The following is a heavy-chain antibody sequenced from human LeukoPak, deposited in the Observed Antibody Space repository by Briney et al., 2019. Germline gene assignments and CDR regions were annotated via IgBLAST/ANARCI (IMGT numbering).Heavy chain of an antibody. CDR3: ARDEGSAYPFDY. Sequence: SETLSLTCAVYGGSFSGYYWTWIRQPPGKGLEWIGEIHYSGSATYNPSLKSRVTISVDTSKNQFSLNLNSVTAADTAVYFCARDEGSAYPFDYWGQGTLVTVSS. CDR1: GGSFSGYY. J-gene: IGHJ4*02. D-gene: IGHD3-22*01. V-gene: IGHV4-34*01. CDR2: IHYSGSA.